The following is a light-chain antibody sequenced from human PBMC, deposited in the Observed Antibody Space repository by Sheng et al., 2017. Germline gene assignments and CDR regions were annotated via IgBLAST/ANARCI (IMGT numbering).Light chain of an antibody. J-gene: IGKJ3*01. Sequence: DIVMTQSPDSLAVSLGERATINCQSSQSVLYKSNNKNYLAWYQQKPGQPPRLLFYWASTRESGVPDRFSGSESGTDFTLTISSLQAEDVAVYFCQQYYTTPFTFGPGTKVTIK. CDR2: WAS. V-gene: IGKV4-1*01. CDR1: QSVLYKSNNKNY. CDR3: QQYYTTPFT.